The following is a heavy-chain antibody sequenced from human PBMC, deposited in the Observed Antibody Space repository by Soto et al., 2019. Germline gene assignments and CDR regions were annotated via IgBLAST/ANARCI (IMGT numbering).Heavy chain of an antibody. CDR3: AKGKAAAGFSNYFQH. J-gene: IGHJ1*01. CDR1: GFTFSSYA. V-gene: IGHV3-23*01. Sequence: PGGSLRLSCAASGFTFSSYAMSWVRQAPGKGLEWVSAISGSGGSTYYADSVKGRFTISRDNSRNTLYLQMNSLRAEDTAVYYCAKGKAAAGFSNYFQHWGQGTLVTVSS. D-gene: IGHD6-13*01. CDR2: ISGSGGST.